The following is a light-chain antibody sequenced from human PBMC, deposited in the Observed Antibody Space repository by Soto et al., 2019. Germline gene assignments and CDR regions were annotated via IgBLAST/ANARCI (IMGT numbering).Light chain of an antibody. V-gene: IGKV3-20*01. CDR2: GAS. CDR1: QSVSSSY. CDR3: QQYSGSPST. Sequence: EIVLTQSPGTLSLSPGERATLSCRASQSVSSSYLVWYQQKPGQPLRLLIYGASTRATGVPDRFSGSGSGTDFALNISRLEPEDFAVYYCQQYSGSPSTFGQGTKLEIK. J-gene: IGKJ2*01.